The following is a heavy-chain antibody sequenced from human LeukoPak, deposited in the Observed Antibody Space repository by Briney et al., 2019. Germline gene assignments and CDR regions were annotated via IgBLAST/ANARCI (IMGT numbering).Heavy chain of an antibody. V-gene: IGHV4-30-4*02. CDR2: IYYSGST. J-gene: IGHJ4*02. CDR1: GGSFSSGDYY. CDR3: ATREDYINYPGSFDY. Sequence: SDTLSLPCTVSGGSFSSGDYYWSCIRQPPGKGLEWSGYIYYSGSTYYNPSRKSRVTISVDTSKNQFFLRLSSMTAADTAVYYCATREDYINYPGSFDYWGQGTLVTVSS. D-gene: IGHD1-7*01.